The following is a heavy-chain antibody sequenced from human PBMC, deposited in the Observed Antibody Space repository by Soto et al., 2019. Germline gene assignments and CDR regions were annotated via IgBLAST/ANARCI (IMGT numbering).Heavy chain of an antibody. CDR3: ARGIVVVPAAMPVRYYYYMDV. D-gene: IGHD2-2*01. CDR2: INHSGST. V-gene: IGHV4-34*01. CDR1: GGSFSGYY. J-gene: IGHJ6*03. Sequence: SETLSLTCAVYGGSFSGYYWSWIRQPPGKGLEWIGEINHSGSTNYNPSLKSRVTISVDTSKNQFSLKLSSVTAADTAVYYCARGIVVVPAAMPVRYYYYMDVWGKGTTVTVS.